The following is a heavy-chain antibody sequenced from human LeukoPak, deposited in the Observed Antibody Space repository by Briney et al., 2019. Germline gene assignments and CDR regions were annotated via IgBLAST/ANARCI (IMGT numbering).Heavy chain of an antibody. CDR2: IKQDGSEK. CDR3: ARGSSPGDY. D-gene: IGHD6-13*01. CDR1: GFTFSSYS. J-gene: IGHJ4*02. V-gene: IGHV3-7*03. Sequence: GSLRLSCAASGFTFSSYSMNWVRQAPGKGLEWVANIKQDGSEKYYVDSVKGRFTISRDNAKNSLYLQMNSLRAEDTAVYYCARGSSPGDYWGQGTLVTVSS.